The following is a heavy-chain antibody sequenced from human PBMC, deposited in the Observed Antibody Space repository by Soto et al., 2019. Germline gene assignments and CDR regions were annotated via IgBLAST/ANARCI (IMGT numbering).Heavy chain of an antibody. J-gene: IGHJ3*02. CDR2: IYTSGST. D-gene: IGHD3-22*01. V-gene: IGHV4-4*07. CDR1: GRSISSYY. CDR3: AREVDYYDSSGYQDAFDI. Sequence: PPETLSLTCTVSGRSISSYYWRWIRQPAGKGLEWIGRIYTSGSTNYNPSLKSRVTMSVDTSKNQFSLKLSSVTAADTAVYYCAREVDYYDSSGYQDAFDIWGQGTMVTVS.